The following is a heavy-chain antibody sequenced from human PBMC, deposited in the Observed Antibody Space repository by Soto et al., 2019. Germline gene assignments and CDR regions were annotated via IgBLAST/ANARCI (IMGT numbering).Heavy chain of an antibody. CDR1: GFTFGIHA. D-gene: IGHD2-15*01. V-gene: IGHV3-23*01. Sequence: GGSLRLSCAASGFTFGIHAMSWVRQAPGKGLEWVSFISGSGGSTYYADSVKGRFTISRDNSKKTLYLQMNSLRGEDTAVYYCGKGSAATNYFYYATDVWGQGATVTVSS. CDR2: ISGSGGST. J-gene: IGHJ6*02. CDR3: GKGSAATNYFYYATDV.